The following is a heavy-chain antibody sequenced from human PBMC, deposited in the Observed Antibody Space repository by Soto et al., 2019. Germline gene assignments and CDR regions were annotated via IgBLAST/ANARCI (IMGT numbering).Heavy chain of an antibody. D-gene: IGHD1-26*01. CDR2: MYYSGST. V-gene: IGHV4-59*08. CDR3: ARSMGATSRSSWFDP. CDR1: GASISRYY. Sequence: SETLSLTCTVGGASISRYYWSWIRQPPGKGLEWIGFMYYSGSTNYNPSLKSRVTISVDTSKNQFSLKLSSVTAADTAVYYCARSMGATSRSSWFDPWGQGTLVTVS. J-gene: IGHJ5*02.